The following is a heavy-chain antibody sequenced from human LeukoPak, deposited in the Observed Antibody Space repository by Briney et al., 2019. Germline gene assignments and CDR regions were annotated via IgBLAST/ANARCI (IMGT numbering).Heavy chain of an antibody. CDR3: ASTTTSRGWFDP. CDR2: ITPFNGNT. D-gene: IGHD1-1*01. Sequence: GASVTVSCKASGYTFTYRYLHWVRQAPGQALEWMGWITPFNGNTNYAQKFQDRVTITRDRSMSTAYMELSSLRSEDTAMYYCASTTTSRGWFDPWGQGTLVTVSS. CDR1: GYTFTYRY. V-gene: IGHV1-45*02. J-gene: IGHJ5*02.